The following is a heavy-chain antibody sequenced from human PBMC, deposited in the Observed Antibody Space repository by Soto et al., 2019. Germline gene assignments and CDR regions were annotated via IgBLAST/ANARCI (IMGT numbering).Heavy chain of an antibody. CDR3: AKGGPFTVGFDP. V-gene: IGHV3-23*01. CDR2: ISGRSGVP. D-gene: IGHD1-26*01. CDR1: GLTLRSYA. Sequence: EGQLLQSGGDLVQPGGSLRLSCAGSGLTLRSYAMTWIRQTPEKGLEWVSTISGRSGVPSYADSVNGRLTVSRDNSKNTLYLQMNSLRPDDTAIYDCAKGGPFTVGFDPWGQGTLVTVAS. J-gene: IGHJ5*02.